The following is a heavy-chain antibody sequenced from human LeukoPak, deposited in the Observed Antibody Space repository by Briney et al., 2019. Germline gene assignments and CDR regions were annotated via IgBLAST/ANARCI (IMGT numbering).Heavy chain of an antibody. CDR2: IKQDGSKK. V-gene: IGHV3-7*03. CDR3: ARDPAYGALDY. J-gene: IGHJ4*02. CDR1: ESILSSSW. D-gene: IGHD4-17*01. Sequence: GGSLRLSCAASESILSSSWMSWVRQAPGKGLEWVANIKQDGSKKNYVDSVKGRFTISRDNAKNSLFLQMNSLRAEDTAVYYCARDPAYGALDYWGQGTLVTVSS.